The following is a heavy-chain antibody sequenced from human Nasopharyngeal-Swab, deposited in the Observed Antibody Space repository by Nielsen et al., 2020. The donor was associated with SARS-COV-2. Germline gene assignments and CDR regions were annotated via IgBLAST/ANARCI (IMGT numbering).Heavy chain of an antibody. CDR3: ARVPLFHAFDT. J-gene: IGHJ3*02. Sequence: SETLSLTCTVSGGSISSYYWSWIRQPPGKGLEWIGYIYYSGSTNYNPSLKSRVTISVDTSKNQFSLKLSSVTAADTAVYYCARVPLFHAFDTWGQGTMVTVSS. CDR2: IYYSGST. D-gene: IGHD3-3*01. CDR1: GGSISSYY. V-gene: IGHV4-59*01.